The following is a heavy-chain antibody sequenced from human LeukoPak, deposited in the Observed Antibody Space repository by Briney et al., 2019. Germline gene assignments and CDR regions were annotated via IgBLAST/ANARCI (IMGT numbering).Heavy chain of an antibody. Sequence: SETLSLTCAVYGGSFSGYYWSWIRQPPGTGLEWIGEINHSGSTNYNPSLKSRVTISVDTSKNQFSLKLSSVTAADTAVYYCARLRNVLLWFGEFSRAFDIWGQGTMVTVSS. CDR2: INHSGST. D-gene: IGHD3-10*01. J-gene: IGHJ3*02. V-gene: IGHV4-34*01. CDR3: ARLRNVLLWFGEFSRAFDI. CDR1: GGSFSGYY.